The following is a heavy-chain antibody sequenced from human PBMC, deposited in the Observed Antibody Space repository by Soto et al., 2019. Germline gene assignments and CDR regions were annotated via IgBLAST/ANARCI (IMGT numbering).Heavy chain of an antibody. CDR3: ARMAVLAGPSYDFWSGYYSSLGYYYYGMDV. J-gene: IGHJ6*02. CDR2: IYHSGST. V-gene: IGHV4-4*02. CDR1: SGSISSSNW. D-gene: IGHD3-3*01. Sequence: GTLSLTCAVSSGSISSSNWWSWVRQPPGKGLEWIGEIYHSGSTNYNPTLKSRVTISVDKSKNQFSLKLSCLRSEDTAVYYCARMAVLAGPSYDFWSGYYSSLGYYYYGMDVWGQGTTVTVS.